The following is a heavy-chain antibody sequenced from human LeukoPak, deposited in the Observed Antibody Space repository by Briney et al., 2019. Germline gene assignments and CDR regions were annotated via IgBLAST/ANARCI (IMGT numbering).Heavy chain of an antibody. CDR2: ISSSSSMI. J-gene: IGHJ4*02. V-gene: IGHV3-48*02. CDR1: GFTFTSYS. CDR3: ARDYGDLPARVPYFDY. D-gene: IGHD4-17*01. Sequence: PGGSLRPSCAASGFTFTSYSMNWGRQAPGKGLEWGSYISSSSSMIYYADSVKGRFTISRDNAKNSLYLQMKSLRDEDTAIYYCARDYGDLPARVPYFDYWGQGTLVTVSS.